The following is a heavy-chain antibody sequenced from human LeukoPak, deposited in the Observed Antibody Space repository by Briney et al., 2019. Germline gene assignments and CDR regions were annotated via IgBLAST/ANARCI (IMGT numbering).Heavy chain of an antibody. Sequence: GASVKVSCKASGYTFTDYLIHWVRQAPGQGPEWMGRINPNSGGTRYAQKFQGRVIMTRDTSITTLYMELSSLRSDDTAVYYCARDREFCDSNCYSGWFASWGQGTLVTVSS. CDR2: INPNSGGT. CDR3: ARDREFCDSNCYSGWFAS. CDR1: GYTFTDYL. D-gene: IGHD3-22*01. J-gene: IGHJ5*01. V-gene: IGHV1-2*06.